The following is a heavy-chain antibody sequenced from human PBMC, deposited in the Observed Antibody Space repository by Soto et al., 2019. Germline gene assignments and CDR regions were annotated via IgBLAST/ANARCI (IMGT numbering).Heavy chain of an antibody. D-gene: IGHD6-19*01. CDR3: AVIAVADDAFDI. V-gene: IGHV1-45*02. CDR1: GYTFTYRY. CDR2: ITPLNGNT. J-gene: IGHJ3*02. Sequence: SVKVSCKASGYTFTYRYLHWVRQAPGQALEWMGWITPLNGNTDYAQKFQDRVTITRDRSMSTAYMELSSLRSEDTAMYYRAVIAVADDAFDIWGQGTMVTVSS.